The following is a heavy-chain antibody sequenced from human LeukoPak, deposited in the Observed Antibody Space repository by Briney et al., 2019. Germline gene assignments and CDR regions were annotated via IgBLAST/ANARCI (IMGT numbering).Heavy chain of an antibody. D-gene: IGHD2-2*01. J-gene: IGHJ6*04. CDR1: GGTFSSYA. V-gene: IGHV1-69*13. CDR2: IIPIFGTA. Sequence: ASVKVSCMASGGTFSSYAISWVRQAPGQGLEWMGGIIPIFGTANYAQKFQGRVTITADESTSTAYMELSSLRSEDTAVYYCARALREDIVVVPAAPPYYYGMDVWGKGTTVTVSS. CDR3: ARALREDIVVVPAAPPYYYGMDV.